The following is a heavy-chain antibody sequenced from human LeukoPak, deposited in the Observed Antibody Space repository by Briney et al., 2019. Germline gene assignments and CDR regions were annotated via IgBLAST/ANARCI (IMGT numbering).Heavy chain of an antibody. J-gene: IGHJ6*03. V-gene: IGHV1-46*01. Sequence: GASVKVSCKASGYTFTNYHIHWVRQAPGHGLEWMGISNPSGDSTNYAQKFQGRVTMTRDTSTSTVYMDLSSLRSEDTAVYYCARVVRGSNYYYYYYMDVXGKGTTVTVSS. D-gene: IGHD2-2*01. CDR2: SNPSGDST. CDR3: ARVVRGSNYYYYYYMDV. CDR1: GYTFTNYH.